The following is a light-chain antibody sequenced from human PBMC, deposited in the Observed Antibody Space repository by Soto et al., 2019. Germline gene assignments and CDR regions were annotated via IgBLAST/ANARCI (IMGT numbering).Light chain of an antibody. V-gene: IGLV2-23*02. J-gene: IGLJ1*01. CDR3: CSYAHSGTYV. Sequence: QSALTQPASVSGSPGQSITIACTGTSSDVGSYNLVSWYQQRPGKAPKLIIYEFSKRPSGVSIRLSASKSGNTASLTSSGPQAEDESEYYCCSYAHSGTYVFATGTKVTVL. CDR1: SSDVGSYNL. CDR2: EFS.